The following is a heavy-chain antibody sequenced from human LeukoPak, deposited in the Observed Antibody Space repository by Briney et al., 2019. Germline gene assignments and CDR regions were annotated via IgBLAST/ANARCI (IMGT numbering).Heavy chain of an antibody. Sequence: GGSLRLSCAASGFTFSSYDMHWVRQATGKGLEWVSAIGTAGDTYYPGSVKGRFTISRENAKNSLYLQMNSLRAEDTAVYYCARAYRNWGPHWYFDLWGRGTLVTVSS. D-gene: IGHD7-27*01. CDR2: IGTAGDT. CDR3: ARAYRNWGPHWYFDL. CDR1: GFTFSSYD. V-gene: IGHV3-13*01. J-gene: IGHJ2*01.